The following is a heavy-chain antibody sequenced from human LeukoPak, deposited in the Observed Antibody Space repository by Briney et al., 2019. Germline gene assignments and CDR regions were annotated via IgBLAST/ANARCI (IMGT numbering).Heavy chain of an antibody. Sequence: PGGSLRLSCAVSGFTFSSYWMSWVRQAPGKGLERVANIKQDGSEKYYVDSVKGRFTISRDNAKNSLYLQMNSLRVEDTAVYYCARLNAGYDSSGYAYNWFDPWGQGTLVTVSS. V-gene: IGHV3-7*01. CDR2: IKQDGSEK. J-gene: IGHJ5*02. CDR1: GFTFSSYW. CDR3: ARLNAGYDSSGYAYNWFDP. D-gene: IGHD3-22*01.